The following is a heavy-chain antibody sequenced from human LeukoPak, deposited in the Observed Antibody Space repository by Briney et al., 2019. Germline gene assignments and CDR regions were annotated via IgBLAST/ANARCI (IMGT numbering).Heavy chain of an antibody. Sequence: PSETLSLTCTVSGGSISNYYWTWIRQPPGKGLEWIGYFYYSGSTNYNPSLKNRVTISVDTSKNQFSLKLSSVTAADTAVYYCARRTPLTYWFDPWGQGTLVTVSS. J-gene: IGHJ5*02. V-gene: IGHV4-59*01. CDR2: FYYSGST. CDR3: ARRTPLTYWFDP. CDR1: GGSISNYY.